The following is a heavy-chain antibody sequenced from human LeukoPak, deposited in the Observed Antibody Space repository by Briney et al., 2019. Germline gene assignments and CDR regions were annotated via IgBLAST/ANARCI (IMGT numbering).Heavy chain of an antibody. Sequence: GGSPRLSCAASGFTFSSYAMTWVRQAPGKGLEWVSGISGSGGNTYYADSAKGRFTISRDNSKNTLYLQMNTLRAEDTAVYYCAKFNRDHYFDYWGQGTLVTVSS. CDR1: GFTFSSYA. V-gene: IGHV3-23*01. J-gene: IGHJ4*02. CDR3: AKFNRDHYFDY. D-gene: IGHD5-24*01. CDR2: ISGSGGNT.